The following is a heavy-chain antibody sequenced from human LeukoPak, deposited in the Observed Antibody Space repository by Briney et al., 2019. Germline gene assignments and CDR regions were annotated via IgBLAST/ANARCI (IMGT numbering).Heavy chain of an antibody. CDR3: ARGSITMIVVGGMENAFDI. D-gene: IGHD3-22*01. CDR1: GFTFSSYD. CDR2: IGTAGDT. Sequence: GGSLRLSCAASGFTFSSYDMHWVRQATGKGLEWVSAIGTAGDTYYPGSVKGRFTISRENAKNSLYLQMNSLRAGDTAVYYCARGSITMIVVGGMENAFDIWGQGTMVTVSS. J-gene: IGHJ3*02. V-gene: IGHV3-13*01.